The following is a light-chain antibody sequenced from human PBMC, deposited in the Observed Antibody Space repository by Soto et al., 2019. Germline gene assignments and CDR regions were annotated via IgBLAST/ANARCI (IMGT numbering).Light chain of an antibody. V-gene: IGKV3-11*01. CDR1: QSVSSY. CDR2: DAS. J-gene: IGKJ4*01. CDR3: QQRSNWPPLT. Sequence: EIVLTQSPATLSLSPGERATLSCRASQSVSSYLAWYQQKPGQAPRLLIYDASNRATGIPARFSGSGSGTDVTLTLSSLEPEDLAVYYCQQRSNWPPLTFGGGTKVEIK.